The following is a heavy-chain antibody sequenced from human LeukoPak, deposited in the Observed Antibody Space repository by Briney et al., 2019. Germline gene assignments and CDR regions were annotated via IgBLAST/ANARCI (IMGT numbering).Heavy chain of an antibody. J-gene: IGHJ4*02. D-gene: IGHD5-18*01. CDR3: ARVLDTAMVIDY. CDR1: GFTFSSYA. Sequence: GGSLRLSCAASGFTFSSYAMHWVRQAPGKGLEWVANIKQDGSEKYYVDSVKGRFTISRDNAKNSLYLQMNSLRAEDTAVYYCARVLDTAMVIDYWGQGTLVTVSS. V-gene: IGHV3-7*01. CDR2: IKQDGSEK.